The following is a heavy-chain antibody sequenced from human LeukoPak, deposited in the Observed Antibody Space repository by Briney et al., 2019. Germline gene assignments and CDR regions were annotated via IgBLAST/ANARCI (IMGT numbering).Heavy chain of an antibody. J-gene: IGHJ5*02. CDR3: ARVGDPYQLLSGHWFDP. CDR1: GGSISGYY. V-gene: IGHV4-59*01. Sequence: SETLSLTCTVSGGSISGYYWSWIRQPPGKGLEWIGYIYSSESTNYNPTLKSRVTISADTSKNHFSLKLSSVTAADTAVYYCARVGDPYQLLSGHWFDPWGQGTLVTVSS. CDR2: IYSSEST. D-gene: IGHD2-2*01.